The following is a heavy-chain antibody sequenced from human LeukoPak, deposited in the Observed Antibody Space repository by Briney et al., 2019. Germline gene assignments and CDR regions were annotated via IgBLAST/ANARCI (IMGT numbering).Heavy chain of an antibody. CDR2: IYYSGST. D-gene: IGHD3-22*01. CDR3: ARHQESWLSNRYFDY. Sequence: SETLSLTCTVSGGSISSYYWSWIRQPPGKGLEWIGYIYYSGSTNYNPSLKSRVTISVDTSKNQFSLKLSSVTAADAAVYYCARHQESWLSNRYFDYWGQGTLVTVSS. J-gene: IGHJ4*02. CDR1: GGSISSYY. V-gene: IGHV4-59*08.